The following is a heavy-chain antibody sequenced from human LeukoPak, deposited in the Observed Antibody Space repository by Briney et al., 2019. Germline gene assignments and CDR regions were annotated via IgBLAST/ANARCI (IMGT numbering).Heavy chain of an antibody. Sequence: SETLSLTCTVSGGSISSYYWSWIRQPPGKGLDWIGYIYYSGSTNYNPSLKSRVTISVDTSKNQFSLKLSSVTAADTAVYYCARVRGSRDYYYYGMDVWGQGTTVTVSS. J-gene: IGHJ6*02. V-gene: IGHV4-59*01. CDR2: IYYSGST. CDR3: ARVRGSRDYYYYGMDV. CDR1: GGSISSYY. D-gene: IGHD3-16*01.